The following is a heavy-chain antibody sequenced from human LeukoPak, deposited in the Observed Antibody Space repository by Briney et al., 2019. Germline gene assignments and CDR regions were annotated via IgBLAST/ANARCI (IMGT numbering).Heavy chain of an antibody. V-gene: IGHV1-2*02. D-gene: IGHD6-13*01. CDR2: INPNSGGT. J-gene: IGHJ4*02. CDR1: GYTFTGYY. CDR3: ARDGYSSSWYPGNYFDY. Sequence: ASVKVSCKASGYTFTGYYMHWVRQAPGQGLEWMGWINPNSGGTNYAQKFQGRATMTRDTSISTAYMELSRLRSDDTAVYYCARDGYSSSWYPGNYFDYWGQGTLVTVSS.